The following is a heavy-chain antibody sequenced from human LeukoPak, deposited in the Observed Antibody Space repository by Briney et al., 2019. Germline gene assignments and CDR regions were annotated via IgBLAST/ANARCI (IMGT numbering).Heavy chain of an antibody. V-gene: IGHV1-18*01. J-gene: IGHJ3*02. D-gene: IGHD3-22*01. CDR2: ISAYNGNT. Sequence: ASVKVSCKASGYTFTSYGISWVRQAPGQGLEWMGWISAYNGNTNYAQKLQGRVTMITDTSTSTAYMELRSLRSDDTAVYYCARGRYYDSSGYYSQPSDAFDIWGQGTMVTVSS. CDR1: GYTFTSYG. CDR3: ARGRYYDSSGYYSQPSDAFDI.